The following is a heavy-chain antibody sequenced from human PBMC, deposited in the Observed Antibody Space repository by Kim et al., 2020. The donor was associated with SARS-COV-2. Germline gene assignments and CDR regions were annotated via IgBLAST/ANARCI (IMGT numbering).Heavy chain of an antibody. CDR2: ISYDGSNK. V-gene: IGHV3-30*18. Sequence: GGSLRLSCAASGFTFSSYGMHWVRQAPGKGLEWVAVISYDGSNKYYADSVKGRFTISRDNSKNTLYLQMNSLRAEDTAVYYCAKDLNGDYGGLDYWGQGTLVTVSS. D-gene: IGHD4-17*01. J-gene: IGHJ4*02. CDR3: AKDLNGDYGGLDY. CDR1: GFTFSSYG.